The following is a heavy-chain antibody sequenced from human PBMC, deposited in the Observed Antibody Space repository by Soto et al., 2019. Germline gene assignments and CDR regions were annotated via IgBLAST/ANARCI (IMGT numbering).Heavy chain of an antibody. V-gene: IGHV4-4*02. CDR2: IYHSGSI. CDR1: SGSISSTNW. J-gene: IGHJ3*01. Sequence: QVQLQESGPGLVKPSGTLSLTCAVSSGSISSTNWWSWVRQPPGKGLEWIGEIYHSGSINYNPSLKSRVTMSVDKSKNQFSLKLNSVTAADTAVYYCARDCSSSSCYGRAFDVWGQGTMVTVSS. D-gene: IGHD2-2*01. CDR3: ARDCSSSSCYGRAFDV.